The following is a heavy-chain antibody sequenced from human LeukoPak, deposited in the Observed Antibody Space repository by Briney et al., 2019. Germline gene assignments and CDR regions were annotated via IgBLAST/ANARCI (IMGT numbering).Heavy chain of an antibody. CDR3: AKEPWFRDY. CDR2: ISGSGGNT. Sequence: GGSLRLSCAASGFTFSSYAMSWVRQAPGKGLEWVSGISGSGGNTYCADSVKGRFTISRDNSKNTLCLQMNSLRAEDTAVYYCAKEPWFRDYWGQGTLVTVSS. V-gene: IGHV3-23*01. J-gene: IGHJ4*02. D-gene: IGHD3-10*01. CDR1: GFTFSSYA.